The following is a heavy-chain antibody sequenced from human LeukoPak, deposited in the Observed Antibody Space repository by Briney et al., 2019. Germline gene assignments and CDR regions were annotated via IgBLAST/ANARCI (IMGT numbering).Heavy chain of an antibody. CDR1: GYTFTGYY. J-gene: IGHJ4*02. CDR3: ARRRVIAARLNYYFGY. D-gene: IGHD6-6*01. Sequence: GASVKVSCKASGYTFTGYYMHWVRQAPGQGLEWMGWINPNSGGTNYAQKFQGRVTMTRDTSISTAYMELSRLRSDDTAVYYCARRRVIAARLNYYFGYWGQGTLVTVSS. V-gene: IGHV1-2*02. CDR2: INPNSGGT.